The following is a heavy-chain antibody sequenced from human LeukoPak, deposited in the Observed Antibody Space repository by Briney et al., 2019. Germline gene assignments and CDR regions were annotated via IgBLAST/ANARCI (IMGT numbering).Heavy chain of an antibody. Sequence: ASVKVSCKASGYTFTSYDINWVRQATGQGLEWMGWMNPNSGNTGYAQKFQGRVTITRNTSISTAYMELSSLRSEDTAVYYCARGPGYYDSKPVNYYYYYYMDVWGKGTTATISS. CDR2: MNPNSGNT. D-gene: IGHD3-22*01. V-gene: IGHV1-8*03. CDR1: GYTFTSYD. CDR3: ARGPGYYDSKPVNYYYYYYMDV. J-gene: IGHJ6*03.